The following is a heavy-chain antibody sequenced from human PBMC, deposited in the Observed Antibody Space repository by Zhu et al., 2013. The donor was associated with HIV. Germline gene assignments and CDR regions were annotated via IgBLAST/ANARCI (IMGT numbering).Heavy chain of an antibody. D-gene: IGHD3-22*01. J-gene: IGHJ4*02. CDR3: AKTYYYASGGYSHFDY. Sequence: QVQLVQSGAEVKKPGSSVKVSCKASGGTFSSYAISWIRQAPGQGLEWMGGIIPLFPTANYAQKFQDRVTITADDSTSTAYMELNSLRSEDTAMYYCAKTYYYASGGYSHFDYWGQGTLVTVS. CDR1: GGTFSSYA. CDR2: IIPLFPTA. V-gene: IGHV1-69*01.